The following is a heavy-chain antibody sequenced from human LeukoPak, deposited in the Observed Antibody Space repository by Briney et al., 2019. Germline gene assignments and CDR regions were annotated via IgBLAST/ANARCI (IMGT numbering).Heavy chain of an antibody. CDR3: AKAAMVNPDY. D-gene: IGHD5-18*01. Sequence: GGSLRLSCAASGFTFSSYGMHWVRQAPGKGLEWVGVISYDGSNKYYADSVKGRFTISRDNSKNTLYLQMNSLRSEDTAVYYCAKAAMVNPDYWGQGTPVTVSS. CDR1: GFTFSSYG. V-gene: IGHV3-30*18. J-gene: IGHJ4*02. CDR2: ISYDGSNK.